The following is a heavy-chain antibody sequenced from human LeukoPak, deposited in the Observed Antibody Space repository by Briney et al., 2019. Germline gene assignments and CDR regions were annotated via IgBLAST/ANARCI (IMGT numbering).Heavy chain of an antibody. CDR3: ARDARFKRGFDY. J-gene: IGHJ4*02. CDR2: IIAYNGNT. V-gene: IGHV1-18*04. CDR1: GYTFTSYG. Sequence: ASVKVSCKASGYTFTSYGISWVRQDPGEGLEWMGWIIAYNGNTNYAQKLQGRVTMTTDTSTSPAYMELRSLRSDDTAVYYCARDARFKRGFDYWGQGTLVTVSS. D-gene: IGHD3-10*01.